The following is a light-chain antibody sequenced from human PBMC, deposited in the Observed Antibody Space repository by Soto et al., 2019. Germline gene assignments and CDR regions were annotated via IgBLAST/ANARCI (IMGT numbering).Light chain of an antibody. CDR1: SSDVGGYNR. CDR2: EVF. Sequence: QSALTQPPSASGSPGQPVSISCTGTSSDVGGYNRVSWYQHHPSKAPKLIIYEVFKRPSGVPDRFSGSKSGNTASLTVSGLQAEDEADYYCNSYAGNSWVFGGGTKVTVL. CDR3: NSYAGNSWV. V-gene: IGLV2-8*01. J-gene: IGLJ3*02.